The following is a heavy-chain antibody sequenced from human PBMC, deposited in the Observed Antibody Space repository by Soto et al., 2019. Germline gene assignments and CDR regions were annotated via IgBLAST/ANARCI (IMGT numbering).Heavy chain of an antibody. D-gene: IGHD3-22*01. Sequence: GGSLRLSCAASGFTFSSYSMHWVRQGPGKGLECVSSISSSSSYIYYADSVKGRFTISRDNAKNSLYLQMNMLRAEDTAVYYCARDRGCYTIEYGGQGTLVTLS. J-gene: IGHJ4*02. CDR2: ISSSSSYI. V-gene: IGHV3-21*01. CDR3: ARDRGCYTIEY. CDR1: GFTFSSYS.